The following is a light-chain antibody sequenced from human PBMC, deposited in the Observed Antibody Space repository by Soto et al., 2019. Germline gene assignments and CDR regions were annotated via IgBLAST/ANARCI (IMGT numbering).Light chain of an antibody. CDR2: AAS. CDR1: QGISSY. CDR3: QQYKSYSLT. V-gene: IGKV1-8*01. J-gene: IGKJ4*01. Sequence: AIRMTQSPSSLSASTGDRVTITCRASQGISSYLAWYQQKPGKAPKLLIYAASTLQSGVPSRFSGSGSGTEFTLAISSLQADDFATYYCQQYKSYSLTFGGGTKVDIK.